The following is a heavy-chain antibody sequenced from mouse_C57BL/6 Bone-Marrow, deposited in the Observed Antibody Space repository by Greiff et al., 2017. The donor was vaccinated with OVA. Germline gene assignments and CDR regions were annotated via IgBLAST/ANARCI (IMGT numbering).Heavy chain of an antibody. CDR2: ISSGSSTI. D-gene: IGHD2-2*01. Sequence: EVQVVESGGGLVKPGGSLKLSCAASGFTFSDYGMHWVRQAPEKGLEWVAYISSGSSTIYYADTVKGRFTISRDNAKNTLFLQMTSLRSEDTAMYYCARRSMVTTWAMDYWGQGTSVTVSS. V-gene: IGHV5-17*01. CDR1: GFTFSDYG. J-gene: IGHJ4*01. CDR3: ARRSMVTTWAMDY.